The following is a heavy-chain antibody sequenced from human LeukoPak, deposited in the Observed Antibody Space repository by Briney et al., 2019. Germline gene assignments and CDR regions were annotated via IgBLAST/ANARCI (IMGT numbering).Heavy chain of an antibody. J-gene: IGHJ4*02. Sequence: GASVKVSCKASGYTFTGYYMHWVRQAPGQGLEWMGWINPNSGGTNYAQRFQGRVTMTRDTSISTAYMELSRLRSDDTAVYYCARGYDSSGYYSSFVDYWGQGTLVTVSS. CDR3: ARGYDSSGYYSSFVDY. D-gene: IGHD3-22*01. V-gene: IGHV1-2*02. CDR2: INPNSGGT. CDR1: GYTFTGYY.